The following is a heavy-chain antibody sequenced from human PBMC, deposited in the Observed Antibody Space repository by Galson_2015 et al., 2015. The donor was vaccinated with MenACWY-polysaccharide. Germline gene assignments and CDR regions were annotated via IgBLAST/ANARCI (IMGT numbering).Heavy chain of an antibody. J-gene: IGHJ4*02. V-gene: IGHV1-18*01. CDR3: ARDGSSSTAPRPSKY. D-gene: IGHD6-6*01. Sequence: SVKVSCKASGYTFTSNGISWVRQAPGQGLEWMGWISTYNGNTDNAQKFQGRVTMTTDTSTATAFMELRSLGSDDTAVYYCARDGSSSTAPRPSKYWGQGTRVTVSS. CDR1: GYTFTSNG. CDR2: ISTYNGNT.